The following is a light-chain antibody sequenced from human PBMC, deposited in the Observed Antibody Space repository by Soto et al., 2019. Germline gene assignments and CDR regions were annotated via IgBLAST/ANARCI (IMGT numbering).Light chain of an antibody. CDR2: EGS. CDR1: SSDVGSYNL. V-gene: IGLV2-23*03. CDR3: CSYAGSSTFEGV. Sequence: QSVLTQPASVSGSPGQSITISCTGTSSDVGSYNLVSWYQQHPGKAPKLMIYEGSKRPSGVSNRFSGSKSGNTASLTISGLQAEDEADYYCCSYAGSSTFEGVFGTGTNVTVL. J-gene: IGLJ1*01.